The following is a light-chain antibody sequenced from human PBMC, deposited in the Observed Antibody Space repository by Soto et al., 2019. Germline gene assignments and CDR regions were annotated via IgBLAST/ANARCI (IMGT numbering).Light chain of an antibody. CDR2: DAS. Sequence: IQMTQSPSSLSASVGDRVTITCQASQNINNYLNWYQQKPGRAPKLLIYDASNLEAGVPSRFRGSRSGTDFTFTISRLQPEDIATYYCQQYENLPTFGQGTRLVIK. J-gene: IGKJ5*01. CDR3: QQYENLPT. CDR1: QNINNY. V-gene: IGKV1-33*01.